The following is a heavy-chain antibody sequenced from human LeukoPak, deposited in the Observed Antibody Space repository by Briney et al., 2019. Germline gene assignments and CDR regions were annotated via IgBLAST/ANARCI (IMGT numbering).Heavy chain of an antibody. J-gene: IGHJ4*02. V-gene: IGHV3-48*01. D-gene: IGHD3-22*01. CDR1: GFTFSSYS. Sequence: GGSLRLSYAASGFTFSSYSMNWVRQAPGKGLEWVSYISSSSSTIYYADSVKGRFTISRDNAKNSLYLQMNSLRAEDTAVYYCARAPGSYYDSSEYYFDYWGQGTLVTVSS. CDR3: ARAPGSYYDSSEYYFDY. CDR2: ISSSSSTI.